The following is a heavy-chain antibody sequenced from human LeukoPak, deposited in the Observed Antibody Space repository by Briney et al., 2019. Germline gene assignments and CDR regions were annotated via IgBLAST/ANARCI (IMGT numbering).Heavy chain of an antibody. CDR1: GGSISSSSYY. CDR2: IYYSGST. CDR3: ASQLLWFGELHGY. Sequence: SETLSLTCTVSGGSISSSSYYWGWIRQPPGKGLEWIGSIYYSGSTYYNPSLKSRVTISVDTSKNQFSLKLSSVTAADTAVYYCASQLLWFGELHGYWGQGTLVTVSS. D-gene: IGHD3-10*01. V-gene: IGHV4-39*01. J-gene: IGHJ4*02.